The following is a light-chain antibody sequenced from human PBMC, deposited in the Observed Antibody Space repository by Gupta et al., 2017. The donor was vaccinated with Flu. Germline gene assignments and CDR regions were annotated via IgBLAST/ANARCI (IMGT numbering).Light chain of an antibody. CDR3: QQSNSLPT. CDR2: AAS. V-gene: IGKV1-39*01. CDR1: QSISSY. Sequence: DIQVTPSPSSLSASVGDRVTITCRASQSISSYLYWYQQKPGKAPKLLFYAASRLQSVVPTIFSGSGSGTDFLLIISRLQPEEVATYYQQQSNSLPTFGQGTKLEIK. J-gene: IGKJ2*01.